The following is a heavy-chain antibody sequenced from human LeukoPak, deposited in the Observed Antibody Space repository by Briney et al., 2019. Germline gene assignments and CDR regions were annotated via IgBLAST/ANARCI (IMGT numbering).Heavy chain of an antibody. V-gene: IGHV4-34*01. D-gene: IGHD6-19*01. J-gene: IGHJ6*04. CDR1: GGSFSGYY. Sequence: SETPSLTSAVYGGSFSGYYWSWIRQPPGKGLEWIGAINHSGNTNYNPSLKSRVTISVYTSKNQFSLKLSSVTAADTAVYYCARGKDAPRRFIAGGGSGKLGGMDVWGKGPTVTVSS. CDR2: INHSGNT. CDR3: ARGKDAPRRFIAGGGSGKLGGMDV.